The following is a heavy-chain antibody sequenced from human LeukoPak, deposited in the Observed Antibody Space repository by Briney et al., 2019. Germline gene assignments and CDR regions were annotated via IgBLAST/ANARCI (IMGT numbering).Heavy chain of an antibody. V-gene: IGHV1-2*02. CDR1: GYTFTGYY. J-gene: IGHJ4*02. D-gene: IGHD1-26*01. CDR3: ARAVGATTSFDY. Sequence: ASVKVSCKASGYTFTGYYMHWVRQAPGQGLEWMGWINPTSGGTSYAQKFQGRVTMTRDTSIITAYMELSRLRSDDTAVYYCARAVGATTSFDYWGQGTLVTVSS. CDR2: INPTSGGT.